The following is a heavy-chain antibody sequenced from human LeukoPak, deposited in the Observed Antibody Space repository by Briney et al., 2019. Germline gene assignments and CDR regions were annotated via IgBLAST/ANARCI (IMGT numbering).Heavy chain of an antibody. J-gene: IGHJ3*02. CDR3: ASEDYSDAIDI. CDR2: IYTSGST. D-gene: IGHD2-21*01. Sequence: SETLSLTCTVSGGSISSGSYYWSWIRQPAGKGLEWIGRIYTSGSTNYNPSLKSRVTISVDTSKNQFSLKLSSVTAADTAVYYCASEDYSDAIDIWGQGTMVTVSS. CDR1: GGSISSGSYY. V-gene: IGHV4-61*02.